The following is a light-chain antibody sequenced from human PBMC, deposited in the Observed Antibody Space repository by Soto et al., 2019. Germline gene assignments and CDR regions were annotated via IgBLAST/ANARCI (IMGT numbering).Light chain of an antibody. CDR2: DVS. J-gene: IGLJ2*01. CDR3: CSYAGSYTGV. CDR1: SSDVGGYNY. Sequence: QSALTQPRSVSGSPGQSVTISCTGTSSDVGGYNYVSWYQQHPGKAPKLMISDVSKRPSGVPDRFSGSKSGNTASLTISGLQPDDEADYYCCSYAGSYTGVFGGGTKSPS. V-gene: IGLV2-11*01.